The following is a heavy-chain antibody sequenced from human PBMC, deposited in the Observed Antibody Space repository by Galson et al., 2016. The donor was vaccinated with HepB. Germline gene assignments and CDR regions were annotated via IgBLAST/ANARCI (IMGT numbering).Heavy chain of an antibody. J-gene: IGHJ5*02. CDR3: ARAAIIPGARMVFDP. CDR2: IYYTGTS. D-gene: IGHD2-2*01. V-gene: IGHV4-4*02. Sequence: SETLSLTCAVYGASISDSNWWTWVRQVPGKGLEWIGEIYYTGTSNNNPFLSSRFTLSVDKSRNQISLNVTSVTAADTAVYYCARAAIIPGARMVFDPWGQGILVTVSS. CDR1: GASISDSNW.